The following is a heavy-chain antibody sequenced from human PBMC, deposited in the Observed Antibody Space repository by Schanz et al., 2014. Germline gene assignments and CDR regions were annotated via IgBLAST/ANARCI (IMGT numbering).Heavy chain of an antibody. Sequence: QVQLVESGGGVVQPGRSLRLSCAAYGFTLSSYAMHWVRQAPGKGLEWVAVIYSGIGAYYADSVKDRFTVSRDNSKNTVYLQMNRLRAEDTAVYYCARDGDRFYHNYYMDVWGKGTTVTVSS. D-gene: IGHD4-17*01. CDR3: ARDGDRFYHNYYMDV. CDR2: IYSGIGA. V-gene: IGHV3-30*14. CDR1: GFTLSSYA. J-gene: IGHJ6*03.